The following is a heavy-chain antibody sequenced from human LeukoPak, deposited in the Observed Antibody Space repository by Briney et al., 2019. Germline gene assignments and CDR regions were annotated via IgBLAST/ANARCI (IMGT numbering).Heavy chain of an antibody. V-gene: IGHV4-31*03. CDR3: ARNRGSSTSWLDP. D-gene: IGHD2-2*01. J-gene: IGHJ5*02. CDR1: GGSISSGGYY. CDR2: IYYSGST. Sequence: SQTLSLTCTVSGGSISSGGYYWSWIRQHPGRGLEWIGYIYYSGSTYYNPSLKSRVTISVDTSKNQFSLKLSSVTAADTAVYYCARNRGSSTSWLDPWGQGTLVTVSS.